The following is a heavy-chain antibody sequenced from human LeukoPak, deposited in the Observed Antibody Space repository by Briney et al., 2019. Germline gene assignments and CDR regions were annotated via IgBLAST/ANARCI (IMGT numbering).Heavy chain of an antibody. CDR1: GYTFTSYG. J-gene: IGHJ3*02. V-gene: IGHV1-18*01. CDR3: ARDVDIVATIDAFDI. CDR2: ISAYNGNT. Sequence: ASVKVSCKASGYTFTSYGISWARQAPGQGLEWMGWISAYNGNTNYAQKLQGRVTMTTDTSTSTAYMELRSLRSDDTAVYYCARDVDIVATIDAFDIWGQGTMVTVSS. D-gene: IGHD5-12*01.